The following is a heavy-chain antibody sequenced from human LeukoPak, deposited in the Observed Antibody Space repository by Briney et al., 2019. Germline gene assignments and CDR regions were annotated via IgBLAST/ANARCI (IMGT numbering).Heavy chain of an antibody. CDR3: ARGGLYKFDY. V-gene: IGHV3-23*01. CDR1: GFTFSGYA. CDR2: VIGSGGNT. J-gene: IGHJ4*02. D-gene: IGHD1-14*01. Sequence: PGGSLRLSCAASGFTFSGYAMSWVRQAPGEGLVWVSTVIGSGGNTYYADSVRGRFTISRDNSKNTLYLQINSLGADDTAVYYCARGGLYKFDYWGQGTLVTVSS.